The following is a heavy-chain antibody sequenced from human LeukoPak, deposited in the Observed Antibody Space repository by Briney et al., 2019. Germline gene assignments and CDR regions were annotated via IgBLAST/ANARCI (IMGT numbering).Heavy chain of an antibody. V-gene: IGHV4-59*01. D-gene: IGHD6-13*01. CDR1: GGSISSYY. CDR2: IYYSGST. J-gene: IGHJ4*02. Sequence: PSETQSLTCTVSGGSISSYYWSWIRQPPGKGPEWIGYIYYSGSTNYNPSLKSRVTISVDTSKNQFSLKLSSVTAADTAVYYCASISELVQEDYWGQGTLVTVSS. CDR3: ASISELVQEDY.